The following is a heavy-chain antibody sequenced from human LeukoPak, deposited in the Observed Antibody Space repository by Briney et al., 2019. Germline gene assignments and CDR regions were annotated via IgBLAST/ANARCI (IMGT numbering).Heavy chain of an antibody. Sequence: RTSETLSLTCTVSGGSISLYYWNWIRQPAEKGLEWIGRIFTSGITNYNPSLKSRVTMSVDTSKSQFSLALSSVTAADTAVYYCAREISGSYYNPLGYMDVWGKGTTVTVSS. J-gene: IGHJ6*03. D-gene: IGHD3-10*01. V-gene: IGHV4-4*07. CDR3: AREISGSYYNPLGYMDV. CDR1: GGSISLYY. CDR2: IFTSGIT.